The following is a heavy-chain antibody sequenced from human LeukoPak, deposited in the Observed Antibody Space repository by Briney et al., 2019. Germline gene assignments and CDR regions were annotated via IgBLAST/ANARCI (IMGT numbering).Heavy chain of an antibody. V-gene: IGHV3-30*18. CDR1: GFTFSSYG. D-gene: IGHD4-17*01. Sequence: PGGSLRLSCAASGFTFSSYGMHWVRQAPGKGLEWVAVISYDGSNKYYADSVKGRFTISRANSKNTLYLQMNSLRAEDTAVYYCAKDTAPRGDYLWHYFDYWGQGTLVTVSS. CDR2: ISYDGSNK. CDR3: AKDTAPRGDYLWHYFDY. J-gene: IGHJ4*02.